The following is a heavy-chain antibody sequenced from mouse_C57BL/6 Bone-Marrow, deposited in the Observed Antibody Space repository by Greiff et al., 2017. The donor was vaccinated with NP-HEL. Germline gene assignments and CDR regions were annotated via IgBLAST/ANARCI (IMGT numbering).Heavy chain of an antibody. CDR3: ARWGSSYNFDV. CDR2: IYPRSGNT. D-gene: IGHD1-1*01. CDR1: GYTFTSYG. J-gene: IGHJ1*03. Sequence: VQLQESGAELARPGASVKLSCKASGYTFTSYGISWVKQRTGQGLEWIGEIYPRSGNTYYNEKFKGKATLTADKSSRTAYMELRSLTSEDSAVYFCARWGSSYNFDVWGTGTTVTVSS. V-gene: IGHV1-81*01.